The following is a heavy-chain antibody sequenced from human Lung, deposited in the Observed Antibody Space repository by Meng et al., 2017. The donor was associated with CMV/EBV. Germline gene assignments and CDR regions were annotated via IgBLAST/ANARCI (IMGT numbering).Heavy chain of an antibody. V-gene: IGHV3-30*04. D-gene: IGHD1-26*01. CDR3: ARVCLEELLREGFDY. CDR2: ISYDGSNK. CDR1: GFTFSSYA. Sequence: GESXKISCAASGFTFSSYAMHWVRQAPGKGLEWVAVISYDGSNKYYADRVKARFTISRDNSKNKLYLKMHSLRAEDTAVYYCARVCLEELLREGFDYWVQGTXVTVSS. J-gene: IGHJ4*02.